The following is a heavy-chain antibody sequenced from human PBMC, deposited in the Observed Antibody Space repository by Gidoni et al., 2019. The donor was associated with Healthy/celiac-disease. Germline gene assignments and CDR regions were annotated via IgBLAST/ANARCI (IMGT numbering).Heavy chain of an antibody. Sequence: QITLKESGPTLVKPTQTLTLTCTFSGFSLSTSGVGVGWIRQPPGKALEWLALIYWNDDKRYSPSLKSRLTITKDTSKNQVVLTMTNMDPVDTATYYCAHLYYYDSPFDYWGQGTLVTVSS. CDR3: AHLYYYDSPFDY. CDR2: IYWNDDK. CDR1: GFSLSTSGVG. V-gene: IGHV2-5*01. D-gene: IGHD3-22*01. J-gene: IGHJ4*02.